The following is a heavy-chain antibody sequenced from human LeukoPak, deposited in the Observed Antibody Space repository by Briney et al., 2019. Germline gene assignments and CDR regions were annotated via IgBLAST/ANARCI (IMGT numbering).Heavy chain of an antibody. CDR3: ARGADRYKVAY. J-gene: IGHJ4*02. CDR2: IHPSGSI. V-gene: IGHV4-34*01. D-gene: IGHD3-16*02. CDR1: GGSFSGYY. Sequence: PSETLSLTCAVYGGSFSGYYWSWIRQPPGKGLEWIGEIHPSGSIHYNPSLESRINISPDTSKSQFSLRMSSVTTADTAVYFCARGADRYKVAYWGPGTLVTVSS.